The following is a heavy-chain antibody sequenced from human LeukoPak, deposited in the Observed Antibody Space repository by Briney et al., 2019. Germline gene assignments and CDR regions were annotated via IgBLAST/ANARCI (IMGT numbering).Heavy chain of an antibody. D-gene: IGHD2-15*01. J-gene: IGHJ6*02. Sequence: GDSLKISCKGSGYSFTSYWIGWVRQMPGKGLEWMGIIYPGDSDTTYSPSFQGQVTISADKSISTAYLQWSSLKASDTAMYYCARSAGCSGGSCYTPKDYYYYAMDVWGQGTTVTVSS. CDR1: GYSFTSYW. V-gene: IGHV5-51*01. CDR2: IYPGDSDT. CDR3: ARSAGCSGGSCYTPKDYYYYAMDV.